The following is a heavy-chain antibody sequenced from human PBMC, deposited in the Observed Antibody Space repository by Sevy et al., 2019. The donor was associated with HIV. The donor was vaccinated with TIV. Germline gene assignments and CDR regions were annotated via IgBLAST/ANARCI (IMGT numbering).Heavy chain of an antibody. J-gene: IGHJ3*02. CDR1: GFTVSSNY. D-gene: IGHD1-1*01. CDR3: TSRDGYNWDAFDI. CDR2: IYSGGST. Sequence: GGSLRLSCAASGFTVSSNYMSWVRQAPGKGLEWVSVIYSGGSTYYADSVKGRFTISRDNSKNTLYLQMNSLRAEDMAVYYCTSRDGYNWDAFDIWGQGTMVTVSS. V-gene: IGHV3-53*01.